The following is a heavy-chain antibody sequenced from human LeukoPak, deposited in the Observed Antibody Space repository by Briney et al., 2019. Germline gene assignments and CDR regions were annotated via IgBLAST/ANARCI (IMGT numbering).Heavy chain of an antibody. J-gene: IGHJ6*03. Sequence: MLGASLQISCKGSGYSFTSYWIGWVRQLPGKGLEWMGIIYPGDSDTRYGPSFQGQVTISADKSISTAYLQWSSLKASDTAMYYCARSSVAGKGYYYYYMDVWGKGTTVTVSS. V-gene: IGHV5-51*01. CDR2: IYPGDSDT. CDR3: ARSSVAGKGYYYYYMDV. CDR1: GYSFTSYW. D-gene: IGHD6-19*01.